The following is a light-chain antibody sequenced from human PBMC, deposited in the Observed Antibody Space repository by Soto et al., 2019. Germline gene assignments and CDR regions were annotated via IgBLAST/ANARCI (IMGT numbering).Light chain of an antibody. J-gene: IGLJ1*01. V-gene: IGLV2-8*01. CDR3: KSYAGSNTYV. Sequence: QSVLTQPPSASGSPGQSVTISCTGTKNDIGVYDFVSWYQHHPGKAPRLIIYEVVQRPSGVPDRFSGSKSGNTASLTVSGLQAADEAGYFCKSYAGSNTYVFGRGTKVTVL. CDR1: KNDIGVYDF. CDR2: EVV.